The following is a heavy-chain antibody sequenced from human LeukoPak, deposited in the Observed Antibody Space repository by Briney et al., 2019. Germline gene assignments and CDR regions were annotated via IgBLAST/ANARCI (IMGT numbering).Heavy chain of an antibody. Sequence: SETLSLTCTVSGGSISSGDYYWSWIRQPPGKGLEWIGYIYYSGSTNYNPSLKSRVTISIDTSKNQFSLKLSSVTAADTAVYYCARAQKGYCSSISCPQAFDIWGQGTMVIVS. V-gene: IGHV4-61*08. CDR2: IYYSGST. J-gene: IGHJ3*02. D-gene: IGHD2-2*01. CDR3: ARAQKGYCSSISCPQAFDI. CDR1: GGSISSGDYY.